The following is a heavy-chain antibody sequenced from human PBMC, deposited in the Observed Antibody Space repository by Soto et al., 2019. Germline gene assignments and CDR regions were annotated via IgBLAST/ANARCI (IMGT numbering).Heavy chain of an antibody. CDR2: ISYDGSNK. CDR3: ARDEYYYDSSGYRPNQSFDY. CDR1: GFTFSSYA. V-gene: IGHV3-30-3*01. D-gene: IGHD3-22*01. Sequence: GGSLRLSCAASGFTFSSYAMHWVRQAPGKGLEWVAVISYDGSNKYYADSVKGRFTIPRDNSKNTLYLQMNSLRAEDTAVYYCARDEYYYDSSGYRPNQSFDYWGQGTLVTVSS. J-gene: IGHJ4*02.